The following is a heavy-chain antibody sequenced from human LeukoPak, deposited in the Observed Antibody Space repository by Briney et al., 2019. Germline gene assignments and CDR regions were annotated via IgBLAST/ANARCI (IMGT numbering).Heavy chain of an antibody. Sequence: SETLSLTCTVSGYSMTSGYFWGWFRQPPGKGLEWIGSIHHSGSTYYNPSLKSRVTISVATSKNQFSLKLNSVTAADTAVYYCVRDVDYWGQGTLVTVSS. CDR2: IHHSGST. V-gene: IGHV4-38-2*02. CDR1: GYSMTSGYF. CDR3: VRDVDY. J-gene: IGHJ4*02.